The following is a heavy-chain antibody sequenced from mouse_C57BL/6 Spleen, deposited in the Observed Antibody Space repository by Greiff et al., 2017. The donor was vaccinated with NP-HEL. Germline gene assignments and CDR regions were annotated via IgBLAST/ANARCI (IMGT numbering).Heavy chain of an antibody. CDR1: GFNIKDYY. Sequence: VQLKESGAELVRPGASVTLSCTASGFNIKDYYLHWVKQRPEQGLEWIGRIDPEDGATEYAPKFQGKATMTADTSSNTAYLQLSSLTSEDTAVYYCTGYYGSSWGFDYWGQGTTLTVSS. J-gene: IGHJ2*01. V-gene: IGHV14-1*01. D-gene: IGHD1-1*01. CDR2: IDPEDGAT. CDR3: TGYYGSSWGFDY.